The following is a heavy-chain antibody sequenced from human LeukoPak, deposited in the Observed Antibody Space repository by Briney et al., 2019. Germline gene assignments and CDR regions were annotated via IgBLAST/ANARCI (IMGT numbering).Heavy chain of an antibody. CDR1: GFTFSSYA. CDR3: ARAKVAAHLYYFDY. Sequence: GGSLRLSCAASGFTFSSYAMNWVRQAPGKGLEWVSISGSGTNTYYADSVKGRFTISRDNSKNTLYLQMNSLRAEDTAVYYCARAKVAAHLYYFDYWGQGTLVTVSS. D-gene: IGHD6-6*01. J-gene: IGHJ4*02. V-gene: IGHV3-23*01. CDR2: SGSGTNT.